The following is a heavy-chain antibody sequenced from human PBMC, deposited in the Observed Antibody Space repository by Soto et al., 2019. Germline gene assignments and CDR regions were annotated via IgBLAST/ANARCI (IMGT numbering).Heavy chain of an antibody. V-gene: IGHV2-5*02. CDR2: IYWDDDK. CDR3: AHSRGYVGFDY. D-gene: IGHD5-12*01. J-gene: IGHJ4*02. CDR1: VFYLTTEGVV. Sequence: QIPLEETGPALVNPTQTLTLTCTFSVFYLTTEGVVWGWFRHHPGKALEWLAFIYWDDDKRYCPSLKSRLTITKDTSKNQVALRMTNMDPVDTATYYCAHSRGYVGFDYWGQGILVTVSS.